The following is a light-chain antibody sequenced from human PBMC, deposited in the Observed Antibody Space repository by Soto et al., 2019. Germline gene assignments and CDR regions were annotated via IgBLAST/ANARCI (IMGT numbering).Light chain of an antibody. CDR3: LQRSYWRT. CDR2: DAS. J-gene: IGKJ4*02. V-gene: IGKV3D-20*02. Sequence: EIVLTQSPGTLSLSPGERATLSCRASQSVTSSYLSWYQQRPGQAPRLLIYDASNRATGIPARFGGSGSGTDFTLTISRLEPEEFAVYYCLQRSYWRTFGRGTKVEIK. CDR1: QSVTSSY.